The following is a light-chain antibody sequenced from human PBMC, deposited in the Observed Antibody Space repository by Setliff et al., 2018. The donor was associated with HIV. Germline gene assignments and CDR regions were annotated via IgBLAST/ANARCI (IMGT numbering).Light chain of an antibody. CDR2: EVN. V-gene: IGLV2-23*02. Sequence: QSVLTQPASVSGSPGQSITISCTGTSNDLGSYNLVSWYQQHPGKAPRLIIYEVNKRPSGVSNRFSGSKSGNTASLTISGLQVEDESDYYCCSYAHSSTYAFGTGTKVTVL. CDR1: SNDLGSYNL. J-gene: IGLJ1*01. CDR3: CSYAHSSTYA.